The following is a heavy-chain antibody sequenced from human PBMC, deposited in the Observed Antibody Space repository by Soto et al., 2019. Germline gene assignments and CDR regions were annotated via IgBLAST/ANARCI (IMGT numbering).Heavy chain of an antibody. D-gene: IGHD3-10*02. CDR3: AKVRDNYVSYC. Sequence: EMQVLESGGGLVQPGESLRLSCAASGFTFSSYGMSWVRQAPGKGLEWVSSIGSSGYSTYYADSVKGRFTISRDNCKNTLYLQMNSLRAEDTAVYYCAKVRDNYVSYCWGLGTLVTVSS. J-gene: IGHJ4*02. CDR2: IGSSGYST. V-gene: IGHV3-23*01. CDR1: GFTFSSYG.